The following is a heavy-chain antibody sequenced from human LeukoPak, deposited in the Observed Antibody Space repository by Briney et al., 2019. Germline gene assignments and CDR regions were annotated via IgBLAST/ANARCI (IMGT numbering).Heavy chain of an antibody. Sequence: GGSLRLSCAASGFTFSSYWMSWVRQAPGKGLEWVANIKQDGSEKYYVDSVKGRFTISRDNAKNSLYLQMNSLRAEDTAVYYCARVGGWAYYYYGMDDWGQGTTVTVSS. CDR2: IKQDGSEK. J-gene: IGHJ6*02. D-gene: IGHD6-19*01. V-gene: IGHV3-7*03. CDR1: GFTFSSYW. CDR3: ARVGGWAYYYYGMDD.